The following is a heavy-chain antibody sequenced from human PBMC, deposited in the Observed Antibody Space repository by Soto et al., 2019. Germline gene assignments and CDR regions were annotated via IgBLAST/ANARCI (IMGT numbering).Heavy chain of an antibody. CDR3: ARLGSGSYYINWFDP. V-gene: IGHV4-59*01. D-gene: IGHD3-10*01. CDR2: IYYSGST. J-gene: IGHJ5*02. Sequence: PSETLSLTCTVSGGSISSYYWSWILQPPGKGLEWIGYIYYSGSTNYNPSLKSRVTISVDTSKNQFSLKLSSVTAADTAVYYCARLGSGSYYINWFDPWGQGTLVTVSS. CDR1: GGSISSYY.